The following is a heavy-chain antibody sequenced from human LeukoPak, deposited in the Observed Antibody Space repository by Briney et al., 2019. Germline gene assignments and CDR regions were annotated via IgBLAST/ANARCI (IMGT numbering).Heavy chain of an antibody. CDR1: GGTFSSYA. V-gene: IGHV1-69*06. Sequence: ASVKVSCKASGGTFSSYAISWVRQAPGQGLEWMGGIIPIFGTANYAQKFQGRVTITADKSTSTAYMELSSLRSDDTAVYYCARVSWLRDWFDPWGQGTLVTVSS. J-gene: IGHJ5*02. CDR2: IIPIFGTA. CDR3: ARVSWLRDWFDP. D-gene: IGHD5-12*01.